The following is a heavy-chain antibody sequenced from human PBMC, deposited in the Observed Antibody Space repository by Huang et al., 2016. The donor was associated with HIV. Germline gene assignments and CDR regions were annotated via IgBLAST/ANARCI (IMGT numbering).Heavy chain of an antibody. Sequence: EVQLVESGGGLVQPGGSLRLSCAASGFTFSSYWMHWVRQAPGKGGVWVARINRDGSSSRYADSLKGGFTISRDNAKNTLYLQMNSLRAEDTAVYYCVRDPRIQSWLNYFDYWGQGTLVSVSS. CDR3: VRDPRIQSWLNYFDY. V-gene: IGHV3-74*01. J-gene: IGHJ4*02. CDR2: INRDGSSS. CDR1: GFTFSSYW. D-gene: IGHD3-22*01.